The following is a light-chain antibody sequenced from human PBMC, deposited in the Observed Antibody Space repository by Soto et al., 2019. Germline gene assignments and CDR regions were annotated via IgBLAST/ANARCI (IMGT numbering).Light chain of an antibody. CDR3: SSYTSSSTLYV. CDR1: DSDIGGYKY. V-gene: IGLV2-14*01. CDR2: EAN. J-gene: IGLJ1*01. Sequence: QSVLTQPATVSGSPGQSITISCTGTDSDIGGYKYVSWYQQHPGKAPKLMIYEANNRPSGVSNRFSGSKSGNTASLTISGLQAEDEADYYCSSYTSSSTLYVFGTGTKVTVL.